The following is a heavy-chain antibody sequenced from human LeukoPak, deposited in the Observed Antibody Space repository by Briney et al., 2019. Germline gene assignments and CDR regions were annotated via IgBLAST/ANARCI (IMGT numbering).Heavy chain of an antibody. J-gene: IGHJ4*02. CDR1: GSTFSSYA. D-gene: IGHD5-12*01. CDR2: IIPILDIS. CDR3: ARENIAAPSTRYPPLPIDY. Sequence: KPGASVKVSFKASGSTFSSYALHRVRHAPGHGPQSMGKIIPILDISIYAQNFQGRVTITADKSTSTAYMDMSSLRSEDTAVYYCARENIAAPSTRYPPLPIDYWGQGTLVTVSS. V-gene: IGHV1-69*04.